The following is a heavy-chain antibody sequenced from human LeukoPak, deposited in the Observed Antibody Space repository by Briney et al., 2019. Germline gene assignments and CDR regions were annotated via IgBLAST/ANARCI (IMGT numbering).Heavy chain of an antibody. CDR1: GYTFTGYY. CDR2: INPNSGGT. J-gene: IGHJ4*02. V-gene: IGHV1-2*02. Sequence: ASVKVSCKASGYTFTGYYMHWVRQAPGQGLEWMGWINPNSGGTNYAQKFQGRVTMTRDTSISTVYMELSGLRSDDTAVYYCARGYSSSWNYLDYWGQGTLVTVSS. CDR3: ARGYSSSWNYLDY. D-gene: IGHD6-13*01.